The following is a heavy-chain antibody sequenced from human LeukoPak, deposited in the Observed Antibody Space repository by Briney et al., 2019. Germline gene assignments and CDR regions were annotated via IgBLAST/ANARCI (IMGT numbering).Heavy chain of an antibody. CDR1: GYTFTSYG. CDR3: ARTSEPDYYDSSGYYLFDY. CDR2: ISAYNGNT. D-gene: IGHD3-22*01. V-gene: IGHV1-18*01. J-gene: IGHJ4*02. Sequence: ASVRVSCKASGYTFTSYGISWVRQAPGQGLEWMGWISAYNGNTNYAQKLQGRVTMTTDTSTSTAYMELRSLRSDDTAVYYCARTSEPDYYDSSGYYLFDYWGQGTLVTVSS.